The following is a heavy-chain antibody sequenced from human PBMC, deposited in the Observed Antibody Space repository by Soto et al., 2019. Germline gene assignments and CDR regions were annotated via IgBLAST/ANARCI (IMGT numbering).Heavy chain of an antibody. D-gene: IGHD3-3*01. Sequence: SETLSLTCTVSGGSISSYYWSWIRQPAGKGLEWIGRIYTSGSTNYNPSLKSRVTMSVDTSKNQFSLKLSSVTAADTAVYYCARGTYDLWSGYPYYYYYYGMDVWGQGTTVTVS. CDR3: ARGTYDLWSGYPYYYYYYGMDV. J-gene: IGHJ6*02. V-gene: IGHV4-4*07. CDR2: IYTSGST. CDR1: GGSISSYY.